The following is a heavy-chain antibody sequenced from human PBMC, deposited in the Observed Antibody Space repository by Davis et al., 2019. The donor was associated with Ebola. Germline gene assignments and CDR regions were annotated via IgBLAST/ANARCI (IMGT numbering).Heavy chain of an antibody. CDR2: MSYHGSHT. V-gene: IGHV3-30*03. D-gene: IGHD3-16*01. Sequence: PGGSLRLSCEAFAFSFGIYGMHWVRQAPGKGLEWVASMSYHGSHTSYIDSVRGRFTISRDNAKKSLYLDMHSLRVEDTAVYYCATDHWGPALWGQGTQLTVSS. J-gene: IGHJ4*02. CDR1: AFSFGIYG. CDR3: ATDHWGPAL.